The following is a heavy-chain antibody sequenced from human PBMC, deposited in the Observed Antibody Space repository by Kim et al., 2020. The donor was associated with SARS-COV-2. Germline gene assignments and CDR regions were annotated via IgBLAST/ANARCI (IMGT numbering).Heavy chain of an antibody. CDR2: IDPSDSYT. Sequence: GESLKISCKGSGYSFTSYWISWVRQMPGKGLEWMGRIDPSDSYTNYSPSFQGHVTISADKSISTAYLQCSSLKASDTAMYYCARLDSSSWYPTYWGQGTLVTVSS. J-gene: IGHJ4*02. V-gene: IGHV5-10-1*01. D-gene: IGHD6-13*01. CDR3: ARLDSSSWYPTY. CDR1: GYSFTSYW.